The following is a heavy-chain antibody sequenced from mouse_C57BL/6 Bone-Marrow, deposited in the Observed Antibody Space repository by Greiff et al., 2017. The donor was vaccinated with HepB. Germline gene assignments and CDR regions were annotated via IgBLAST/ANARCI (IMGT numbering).Heavy chain of an antibody. V-gene: IGHV2-2*01. CDR3: ARNYDGYYDYFDY. CDR1: GFSLTSYG. D-gene: IGHD2-3*01. J-gene: IGHJ2*01. CDR2: IWSGGST. Sequence: VQGVESGPGLVQPSQSLSITCTVSGFSLTSYGVHWVRQSPGKGLEWLGVIWSGGSTDYNAAFISRLSISKDNSKSQVFFKMNSLQADDTAIYYCARNYDGYYDYFDYWGQGTTLTVSS.